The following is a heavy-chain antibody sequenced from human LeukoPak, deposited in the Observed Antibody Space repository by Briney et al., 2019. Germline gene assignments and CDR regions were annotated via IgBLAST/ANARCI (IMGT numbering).Heavy chain of an antibody. D-gene: IGHD6-13*01. CDR1: GGSISSYY. J-gene: IGHJ5*02. CDR2: IYYSGST. V-gene: IGHV4-59*12. CDR3: ARTHSSRYNWFDP. Sequence: SGTLSLTCTVSGGSISSYYWSWIRQPPGKGLEWIGYIYYSGSTNYNPSLKSRVTMSVDTSKNQFSLTLSSVTAADTAVYYCARTHSSRYNWFDPWGQGTLVTVSS.